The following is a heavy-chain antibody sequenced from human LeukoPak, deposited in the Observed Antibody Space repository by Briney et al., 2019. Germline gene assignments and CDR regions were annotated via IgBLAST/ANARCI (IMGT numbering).Heavy chain of an antibody. V-gene: IGHV3-74*01. CDR1: GFTFSSYW. D-gene: IGHD2-21*01. J-gene: IGHJ3*02. CDR2: INSDGSST. Sequence: GGSPRLSCAASGFTFSSYWMHWVRQAPGKGLVWVSRINSDGSSTSYADSVKGRFTISRDNAKNTLYLQMNSLRAEDTAVYYCARVVESDAFDIWGQGTMVTVSS. CDR3: ARVVESDAFDI.